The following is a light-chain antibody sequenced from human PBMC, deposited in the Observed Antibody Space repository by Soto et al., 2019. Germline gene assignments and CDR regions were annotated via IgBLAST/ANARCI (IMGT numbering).Light chain of an antibody. CDR2: SAS. V-gene: IGKV1-39*01. J-gene: IGKJ2*01. CDR1: QSISSY. Sequence: DIQMTQSPSSLSASVGDRVTITCRASQSISSYLNWYQQKPGKAPKLLIYSASSLQSGVPSRFSGSGSGTDFTITISSLQFEDFATYYCQQSYNTPTFGQGTKLEIK. CDR3: QQSYNTPT.